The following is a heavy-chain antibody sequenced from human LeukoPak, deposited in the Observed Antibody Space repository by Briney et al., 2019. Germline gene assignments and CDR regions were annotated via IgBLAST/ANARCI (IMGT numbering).Heavy chain of an antibody. V-gene: IGHV1-18*01. CDR3: AREAGIDYYGSGSRGWLDP. CDR2: ISAYNGNT. Sequence: GASVKVSCMASRYTFTSYSISWVRQAPGQGLEWMGWISAYNGNTNYAQKLQGRVTMTTDTSTSTAYMELRSLRSDDTAVYYCAREAGIDYYGSGSRGWLDPWGQGTLVTVSS. J-gene: IGHJ5*02. D-gene: IGHD3-10*01. CDR1: RYTFTSYS.